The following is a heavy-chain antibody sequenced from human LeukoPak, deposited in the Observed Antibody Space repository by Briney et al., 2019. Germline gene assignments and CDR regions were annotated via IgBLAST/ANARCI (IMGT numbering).Heavy chain of an antibody. Sequence: GASVKVSCKASGYTFTSYDINWVRQATGQGLEWMGWMNPNSGNTGYAQKFQGRVTMTRNTSISTAYMELSSLRSDDTAVYYCARDRAQYCSSTSCEYNWFDPWGQGTLVTVSS. J-gene: IGHJ5*02. CDR2: MNPNSGNT. CDR3: ARDRAQYCSSTSCEYNWFDP. D-gene: IGHD2-2*01. V-gene: IGHV1-8*01. CDR1: GYTFTSYD.